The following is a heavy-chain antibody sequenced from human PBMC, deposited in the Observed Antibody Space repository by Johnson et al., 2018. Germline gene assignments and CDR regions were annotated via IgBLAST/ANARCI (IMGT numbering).Heavy chain of an antibody. CDR1: GFTFSDHY. J-gene: IGHJ1*01. CDR3: TRGSVVTPPYFQH. CDR2: SRNKANSYTT. D-gene: IGHD4-23*01. V-gene: IGHV3-72*01. Sequence: VQLVQSGGGLVQPGGSLRLSCAASGFTFSDHYMDWVRQAPGKGLEWVGRSRNKANSYTTEYAESVKGRFTISRDDSKNSLYLQMNTLKSEDTAVYFCTRGSVVTPPYFQHWGQGTLVTVSS.